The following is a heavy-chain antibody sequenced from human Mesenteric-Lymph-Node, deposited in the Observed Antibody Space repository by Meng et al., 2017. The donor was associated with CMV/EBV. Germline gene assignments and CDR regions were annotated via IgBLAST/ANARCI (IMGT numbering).Heavy chain of an antibody. CDR3: VGEVDDVFDV. CDR2: INPNSGGT. CDR1: GYTFTGYY. J-gene: IGHJ3*01. V-gene: IGHV1-2*02. Sequence: ASVKVSCKASGYTFTGYYMHWVRQAPGQGLEWMGWINPNSGGTNYAQKFQGRVTMTRDTSISTIYMEVSSPTSDNTAVYYCVGEVDDVFDVWGQGTMVTVSS. D-gene: IGHD1-26*01.